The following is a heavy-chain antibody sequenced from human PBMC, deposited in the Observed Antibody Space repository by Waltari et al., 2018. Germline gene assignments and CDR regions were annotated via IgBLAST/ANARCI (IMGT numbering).Heavy chain of an antibody. J-gene: IGHJ4*02. CDR2: IYYSGST. CDR1: GGSISSYY. CDR3: ARALPPLIDY. V-gene: IGHV4-59*01. Sequence: QVQLQESGPGLVKPSETLSLTCTVSGGSISSYYWRWIRQPPGKGLEWIGYIYYSGSTNYNPSLKSRVTISVDTSKNQFSLKLSSVTAADTAVYYCARALPPLIDYWGQGTLVTVSS.